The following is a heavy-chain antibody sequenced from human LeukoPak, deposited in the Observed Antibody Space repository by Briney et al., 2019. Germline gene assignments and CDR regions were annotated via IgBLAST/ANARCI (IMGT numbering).Heavy chain of an antibody. CDR1: GGTFSSYA. J-gene: IGHJ5*02. Sequence: ASVKVSCKASGGTFSSYAISWVRQAPGQGLEWMGRIIPIFGIANYAQKFQGRVTITADKSTSTAYMELSSLRSEDTAVYYSARAPSRDGYNSPNWFDPWGQGTLVTVSS. V-gene: IGHV1-69*04. D-gene: IGHD5-24*01. CDR2: IIPIFGIA. CDR3: ARAPSRDGYNSPNWFDP.